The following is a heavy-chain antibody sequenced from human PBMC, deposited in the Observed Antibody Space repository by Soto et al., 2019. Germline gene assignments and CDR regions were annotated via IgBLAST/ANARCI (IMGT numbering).Heavy chain of an antibody. V-gene: IGHV3-15*01. Sequence: VGSLRLSCASSVFTFSNAWMSCVRHSPGKWLEWVGRIKSKTDGGTTDYAAPVKGRFTISRDDSKNTLYLQMNSLKTEDTAVYYCTTDLWYRSSSSQKHEYRGQGTLVRVYS. J-gene: IGHJ4*02. CDR3: TTDLWYRSSSSQKHEY. D-gene: IGHD6-6*01. CDR2: IKSKTDGGTT. CDR1: VFTFSNAW.